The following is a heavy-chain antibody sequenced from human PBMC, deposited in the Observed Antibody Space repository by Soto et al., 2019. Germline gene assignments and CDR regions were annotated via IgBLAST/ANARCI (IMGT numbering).Heavy chain of an antibody. V-gene: IGHV3-64*01. Sequence: EVQLVESGGGLVQPGGSLRLSCATSGFTFSTYAMRWVRQAPGKELEYVSAIRSNGRSRYYANSVKGRFSIASENSKSSLDLQMDSLRAEDMAVYYCARDRCTNGVCYAPSDYWGEGTLVTVSS. J-gene: IGHJ4*02. CDR1: GFTFSTYA. D-gene: IGHD2-8*01. CDR2: IRSNGRSR. CDR3: ARDRCTNGVCYAPSDY.